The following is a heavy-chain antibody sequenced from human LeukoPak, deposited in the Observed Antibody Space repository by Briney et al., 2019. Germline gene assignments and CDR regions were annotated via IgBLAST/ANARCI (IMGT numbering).Heavy chain of an antibody. V-gene: IGHV1-3*01. CDR2: INAGNGNT. J-gene: IGHJ4*02. D-gene: IGHD3-3*01. CDR3: ARSSPISFFDFDY. Sequence: ASVKVSCKASGYTFTSYAMHWVRQAPGQRLEWMGWINAGNGNTKYSQKFQGRVTITRDTSASTAYMELSSLRSEDTAVYYCARSSPISFFDFDYWGQGTLVTVSS. CDR1: GYTFTSYA.